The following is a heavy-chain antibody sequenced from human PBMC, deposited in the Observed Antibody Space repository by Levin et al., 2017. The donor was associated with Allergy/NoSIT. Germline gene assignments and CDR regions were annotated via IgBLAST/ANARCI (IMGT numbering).Heavy chain of an antibody. J-gene: IGHJ4*02. CDR3: TTATTYSSGFDFDY. Sequence: GGSLRLSCAASGFTFSNAWMSWVRQAPGKGLEWVGRIKSKTDGGTTDYAAPVKGRFTISRDDSKNTLYLQMNSLKTEDTAVYYCTTATTYSSGFDFDYWGQGTLVTVSS. CDR2: IKSKTDGGTT. CDR1: GFTFSNAW. V-gene: IGHV3-15*01. D-gene: IGHD6-19*01.